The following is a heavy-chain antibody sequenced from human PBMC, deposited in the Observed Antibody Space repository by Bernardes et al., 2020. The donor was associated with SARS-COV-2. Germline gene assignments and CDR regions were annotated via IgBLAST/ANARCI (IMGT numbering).Heavy chain of an antibody. CDR2: FDPEDGET. CDR1: GYTLTALS. Sequence: ASWKVSCKVSGYTLTALSMHWVRQAPGKGLEWMGGFDPEDGETIYAQKFQGRVTMTEDTSTDTAYMELSSLRSEDTAVYYCASDQRYYDILTGRTYYYGMDVWGQGTTVTVSS. V-gene: IGHV1-24*01. CDR3: ASDQRYYDILTGRTYYYGMDV. D-gene: IGHD3-9*01. J-gene: IGHJ6*02.